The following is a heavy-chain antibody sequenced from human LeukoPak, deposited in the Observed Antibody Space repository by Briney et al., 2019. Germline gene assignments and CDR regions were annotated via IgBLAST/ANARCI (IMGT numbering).Heavy chain of an antibody. CDR2: IGTTGLNI. Sequence: QAGGSLRLSCVASGFTFSDYAMTWVRQSPGKGLEWVSTIGTTGLNIYYADSVKGRFTISRDNSKNTLYLQMNGLRAEDTAVYYCAKDPPLQRWLPLNWFDPWGQGTLVTVSS. J-gene: IGHJ5*02. D-gene: IGHD5-24*01. CDR3: AKDPPLQRWLPLNWFDP. CDR1: GFTFSDYA. V-gene: IGHV3-23*01.